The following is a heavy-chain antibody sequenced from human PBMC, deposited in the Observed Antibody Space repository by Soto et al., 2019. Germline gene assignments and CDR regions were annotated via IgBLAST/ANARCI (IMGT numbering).Heavy chain of an antibody. CDR2: ISYDGSNK. CDR3: AKHEFLEWLLDY. D-gene: IGHD3-3*01. J-gene: IGHJ4*02. V-gene: IGHV3-30*18. CDR1: GFTFSSYG. Sequence: PGGSLRLSCAASGFTFSSYGMHWVRQAPGKGLEWVAVISYDGSNKYYADSVKGRFTISRDNSKNTLYLQMNSLRAEDTAVYYCAKHEFLEWLLDYWGQGTLVTVSS.